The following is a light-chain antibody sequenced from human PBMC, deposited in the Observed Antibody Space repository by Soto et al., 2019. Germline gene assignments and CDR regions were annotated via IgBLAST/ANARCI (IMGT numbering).Light chain of an antibody. J-gene: IGKJ1*01. CDR2: DAS. CDR1: QSIRTD. V-gene: IGKV3D-15*01. Sequence: EIVMTQSPATVSVAPGESGTLSWRASQSIRTDLAWYQQKSGQGPRLLIYDASTRATGIPASFSGSGSGTEFTLTISSLQPQDFAVYYCQQDNNWPPWTFGHGTKVDIK. CDR3: QQDNNWPPWT.